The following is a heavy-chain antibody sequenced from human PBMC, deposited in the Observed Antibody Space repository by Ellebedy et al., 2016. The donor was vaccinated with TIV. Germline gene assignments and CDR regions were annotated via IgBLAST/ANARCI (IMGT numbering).Heavy chain of an antibody. CDR2: ISGSGGST. CDR1: GFTFSSYA. D-gene: IGHD2-21*02. V-gene: IGHV3-23*01. J-gene: IGHJ6*03. CDR3: AKAPTAIFAHFYYYYYYMDV. Sequence: GESQKISXEASGFTFSSYATSWVRQAPGRRLEWVSAISGSGGSTHYVDSVRGRFTISRDNSKNTLYLQMTSLRAEDTAVYYCAKAPTAIFAHFYYYYYYMDVWGKGTTVTVSS.